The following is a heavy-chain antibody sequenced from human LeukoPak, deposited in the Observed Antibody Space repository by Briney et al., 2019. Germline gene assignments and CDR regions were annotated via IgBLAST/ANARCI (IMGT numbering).Heavy chain of an antibody. CDR1: GVNFDDFA. CDR3: AKESGKFDY. CDR2: ISADGGST. J-gene: IGHJ4*02. V-gene: IGHV3-43*02. Sequence: PAGSLRLSCVASGVNFDDFAMHWVRQAPGRGLEWVSIISADGGSTFSADSVKGRFSISRDNSKNYLYLQMNSLRSEDTAMYYCAKESGKFDYWGQGTLVAVSS.